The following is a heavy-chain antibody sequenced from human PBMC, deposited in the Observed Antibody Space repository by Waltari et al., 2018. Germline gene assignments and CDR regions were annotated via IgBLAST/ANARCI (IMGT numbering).Heavy chain of an antibody. CDR3: ASLSADYYDSSSVAFDI. V-gene: IGHV1-69*01. J-gene: IGHJ3*02. CDR1: GGTFSSYA. Sequence: QVQLVQSGAEVKKPGSSVKVSCKASGGTFSSYAISWVRQAPGQGLEWSGGISPICGTATYAQKSQGRVTITADESTSTAYMELSSLRSEDTAVYYCASLSADYYDSSSVAFDIWGQGTMVTVSS. CDR2: ISPICGTA. D-gene: IGHD3-22*01.